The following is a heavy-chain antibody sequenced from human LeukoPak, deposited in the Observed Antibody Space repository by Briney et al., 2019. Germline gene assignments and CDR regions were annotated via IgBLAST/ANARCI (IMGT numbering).Heavy chain of an antibody. D-gene: IGHD4-17*01. CDR1: GYTFTGYY. Sequence: ASVKVSCKASGYTFTGYYMHWVRQAPGQGLEWMGWINPNSGGTNYAQKFQGRVTTTRDTSISTAYMELSRLRSDDTAVYYCARDQLRLDEDYGDYVYYFDYWGQGTLVTVSS. V-gene: IGHV1-2*02. CDR2: INPNSGGT. J-gene: IGHJ4*02. CDR3: ARDQLRLDEDYGDYVYYFDY.